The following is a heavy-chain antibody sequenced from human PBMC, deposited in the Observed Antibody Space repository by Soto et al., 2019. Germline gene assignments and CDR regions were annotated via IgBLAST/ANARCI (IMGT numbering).Heavy chain of an antibody. J-gene: IGHJ6*02. D-gene: IGHD3-3*01. Sequence: PSETLSLTCTVSGGSISSYYWSWIRQPPGKGLEWIGYIYYSGSTNYNPSLKSRVTISVDTSKNQFSLKLSSVTAADTAVYYCARSGVTIFGVVIGTSYGMDVWGQGTTVTVSS. V-gene: IGHV4-59*01. CDR2: IYYSGST. CDR1: GGSISSYY. CDR3: ARSGVTIFGVVIGTSYGMDV.